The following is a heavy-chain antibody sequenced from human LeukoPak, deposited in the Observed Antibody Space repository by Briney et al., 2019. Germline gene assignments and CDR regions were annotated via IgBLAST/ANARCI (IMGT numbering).Heavy chain of an antibody. D-gene: IGHD2-15*01. CDR1: GFTFSSYS. J-gene: IGHJ4*02. Sequence: GGSLRLSCAASGFTFSSYSMNWVRQAPGKGLEWVSSISSSSSYIYYADSVKGRFTISRDNAKNSLYLQMNSLSAEDTAVYYCARDRRYCSGGSCYSPDYWGQGTLVTVSS. CDR3: ARDRRYCSGGSCYSPDY. CDR2: ISSSSSYI. V-gene: IGHV3-21*01.